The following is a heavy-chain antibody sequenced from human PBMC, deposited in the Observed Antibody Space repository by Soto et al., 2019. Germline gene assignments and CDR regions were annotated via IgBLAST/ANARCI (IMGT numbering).Heavy chain of an antibody. J-gene: IGHJ4*02. CDR3: ARISLAIFGVVIDY. D-gene: IGHD3-3*01. Sequence: SETLSLTCTVSGGSISSYYWSLIRQPPGKGLEWIGYIYYSGSTNYNPSLKSRVTISVDTSKNQFSLKLSSVTAADTAVYYCARISLAIFGVVIDYWGQGTLVTVSS. CDR2: IYYSGST. V-gene: IGHV4-59*12. CDR1: GGSISSYY.